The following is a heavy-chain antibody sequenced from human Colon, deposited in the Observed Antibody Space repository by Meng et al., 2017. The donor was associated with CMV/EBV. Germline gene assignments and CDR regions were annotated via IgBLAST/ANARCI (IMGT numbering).Heavy chain of an antibody. Sequence: GGSLRLSCAASGFQFNNYAMHWVRQLPGKGLEWVALISWDGGTSFYGDSVKGRFIISRDNGENSLSLQMNSLRTEDTALYYCARGGKQLWLWGWFDPWGQGTLVTVSS. V-gene: IGHV3-43D*04. CDR1: GFQFNNYA. CDR2: ISWDGGTS. CDR3: ARGGKQLWLWGWFDP. J-gene: IGHJ5*02. D-gene: IGHD5-18*01.